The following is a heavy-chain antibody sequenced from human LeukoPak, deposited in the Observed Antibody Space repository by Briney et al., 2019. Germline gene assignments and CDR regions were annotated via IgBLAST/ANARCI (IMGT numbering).Heavy chain of an antibody. Sequence: SETLSLTCTVSGCSVSSGSYYWSWIRQPPGKGLEWFGHIYYSGSTNYNPSLKSRFTISVDTSKNQFSLKLSSVTAADTAVYYCARGGRGKSGFDYWGQGTLVTVSS. CDR1: GCSVSSGSYY. CDR3: ARGGRGKSGFDY. CDR2: IYYSGST. D-gene: IGHD2-15*01. V-gene: IGHV4-61*01. J-gene: IGHJ4*02.